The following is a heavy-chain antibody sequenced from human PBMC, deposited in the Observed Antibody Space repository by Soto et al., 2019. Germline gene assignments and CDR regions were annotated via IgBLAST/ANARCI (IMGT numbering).Heavy chain of an antibody. Sequence: QVQLVQSGAEVQKPGSSVKVSCKASGGTFTSYAFNWVRQAPGRGLEWMGRVIPVLGVADYAQNFQDRVTITADKSTSTVYMELSSLRSEDTALYYCARDGLGTTRRYFAHWGQGTRVTVSS. D-gene: IGHD6-19*01. CDR3: ARDGLGTTRRYFAH. CDR2: VIPVLGVA. J-gene: IGHJ4*02. V-gene: IGHV1-69*04. CDR1: GGTFTSYA.